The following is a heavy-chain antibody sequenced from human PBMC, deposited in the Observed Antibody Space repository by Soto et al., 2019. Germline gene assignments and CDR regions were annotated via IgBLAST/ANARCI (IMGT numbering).Heavy chain of an antibody. D-gene: IGHD3-22*01. V-gene: IGHV1-69*01. J-gene: IGHJ3*02. CDR3: ARARYYYDSSAPQGDAFDI. CDR2: IIPIFGTA. Sequence: QVQLVQSGAEVKKPGSSVKVSCKASGGTFSSYAISWVRQAPGQGLEWMGGIIPIFGTANYAQKFQGRVTITADESTSPAYMELSSLRSEDTAVYYCARARYYYDSSAPQGDAFDIWGQGTMVTVSS. CDR1: GGTFSSYA.